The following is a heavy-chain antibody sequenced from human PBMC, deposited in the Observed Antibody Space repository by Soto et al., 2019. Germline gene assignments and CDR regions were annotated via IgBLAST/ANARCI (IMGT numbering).Heavy chain of an antibody. CDR3: AKGGIAAAGTIVDY. CDR2: ISYDGSNK. CDR1: GFTFSSYG. D-gene: IGHD6-13*01. V-gene: IGHV3-30*18. J-gene: IGHJ4*02. Sequence: QVQLVESGGGVVQPGRSLRLSCAASGFTFSSYGMHWVRQAPGKGLEWVAVISYDGSNKYYADSVKGRFTISRDNSKNTLYLQMNSLRAEDTAVYYCAKGGIAAAGTIVDYWGQGTLVTVSS.